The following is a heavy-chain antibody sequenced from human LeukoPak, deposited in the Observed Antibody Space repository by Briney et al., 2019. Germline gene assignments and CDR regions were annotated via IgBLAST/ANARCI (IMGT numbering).Heavy chain of an antibody. D-gene: IGHD2-2*03. CDR3: AKVDIVVVPAALRSRPRAFDAFDI. CDR1: GFTFSSYA. Sequence: GGSLRLSCAASGFTFSSYAMSWVRQAPGKGLEWVSAISGSGGSTYYADSVKGRFTISRDNSKNTLYLQMNSLRAEDTAVYYCAKVDIVVVPAALRSRPRAFDAFDIWGQGTMVTVSS. V-gene: IGHV3-23*01. CDR2: ISGSGGST. J-gene: IGHJ3*02.